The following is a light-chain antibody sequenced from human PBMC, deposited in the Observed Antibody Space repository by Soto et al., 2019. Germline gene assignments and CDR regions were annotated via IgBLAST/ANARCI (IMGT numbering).Light chain of an antibody. CDR2: DAS. CDR3: HQYDNLPFT. J-gene: IGKJ5*01. CDR1: QDISNY. V-gene: IGKV1-33*01. Sequence: DIQMTQSPSSLSASVGDRVTITCQASQDISNYLNWYQQKPGKAPKLLIYDASNLETRVPSRFSGNGSGTDFTFTISSLQTEEIAAYYCHQYDNLPFTCGQRTVLVIK.